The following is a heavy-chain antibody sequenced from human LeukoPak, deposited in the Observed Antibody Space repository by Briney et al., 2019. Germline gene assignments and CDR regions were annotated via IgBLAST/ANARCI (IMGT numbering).Heavy chain of an antibody. CDR3: AKGRSSGYYAEYFQH. CDR1: GFTFSSYA. J-gene: IGHJ1*01. CDR2: ISGSGGST. Sequence: GGSLSLSCAASGFTFSSYAMSWVRQAPGKGLEWVSAISGSGGSTYYADSVKGRFTISRDNSKNTLYLQMNSLRAEDTAVYYCAKGRSSGYYAEYFQHWGQGTLVTVSS. V-gene: IGHV3-23*01. D-gene: IGHD3-22*01.